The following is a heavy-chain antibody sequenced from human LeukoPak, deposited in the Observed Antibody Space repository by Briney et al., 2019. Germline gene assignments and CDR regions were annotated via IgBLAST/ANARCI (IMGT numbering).Heavy chain of an antibody. CDR2: ISSGSSYL. V-gene: IGHV3-21*01. CDR3: ANHNGVGYTSGWGQFDD. Sequence: NPGGSLRLSCAASGFTFSDYSMSWVRQAPGKGLGWDASISSGSSYLYYADSVKGRFTISRDNAKNSLYLQMNSLRDEDTAVYYCANHNGVGYTSGWGQFDDWGQGTLVTVSS. D-gene: IGHD2-8*01. J-gene: IGHJ4*02. CDR1: GFTFSDYS.